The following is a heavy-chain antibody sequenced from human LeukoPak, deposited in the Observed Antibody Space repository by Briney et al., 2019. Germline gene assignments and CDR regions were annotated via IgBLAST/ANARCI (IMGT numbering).Heavy chain of an antibody. Sequence: PGGSLRLSCAASGFTFSDYQMTWIRQAPGKGLEWVSSISSGGDIIYYADSVKGRFTISRDNGKNSLYLQMNSLRAEDTVVYYCARNLGDCWGQGTLVTVSS. V-gene: IGHV3-11*01. D-gene: IGHD3-16*01. CDR1: GFTFSDYQ. CDR2: ISSGGDII. CDR3: ARNLGDC. J-gene: IGHJ4*02.